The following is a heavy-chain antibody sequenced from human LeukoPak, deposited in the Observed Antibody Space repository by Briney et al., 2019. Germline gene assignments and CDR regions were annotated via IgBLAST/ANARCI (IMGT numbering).Heavy chain of an antibody. CDR2: ISAYNGNT. V-gene: IGHV1-18*01. CDR3: ARVSVFSGWPYYFDY. D-gene: IGHD6-19*01. CDR1: GYTFTSYG. J-gene: IGHJ4*02. Sequence: ASVKVSCKASGYTFTSYGISWVRQAPGQGLEWMGWISAYNGNTNYAQKLQGRVTMTTDTSTSTAYMELRSLRSDDTAVYYCARVSVFSGWPYYFDYWGQGTLVTVSS.